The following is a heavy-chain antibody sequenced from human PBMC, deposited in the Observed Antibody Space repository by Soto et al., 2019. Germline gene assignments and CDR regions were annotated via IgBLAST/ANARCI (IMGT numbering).Heavy chain of an antibody. J-gene: IGHJ4*02. CDR1: GFTFSDYY. V-gene: IGHV3-11*01. CDR2: ISTSGNTI. D-gene: IGHD1-7*01. Sequence: QVQLVESGGGLVKPGGSLRLSCVASGFTFSDYYMSWIRQAPGKGLEWVSYISTSGNTIYYADSVKGRFTISRDIPKNSLYQQMNSLRAEDTAVYYCARAGKPPGWNSWGQGTLVTVSS. CDR3: ARAGKPPGWNS.